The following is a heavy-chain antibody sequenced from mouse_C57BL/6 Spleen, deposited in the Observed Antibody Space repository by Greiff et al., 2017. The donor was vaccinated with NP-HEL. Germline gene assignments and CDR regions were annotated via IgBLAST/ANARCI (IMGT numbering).Heavy chain of an antibody. D-gene: IGHD2-1*01. V-gene: IGHV1-19*01. J-gene: IGHJ4*01. CDR3: ARSDGNYFYAMDY. CDR1: GYTFTDYY. CDR2: INPYNGGT. Sequence: LVKPGASVKMSCKASGYTFTDYYMNWVKQSHGKSLEWIGVINPYNGGTSYNQKFKGKATLIVDKSSSTAYMELNSLTSEDSAVYYCARSDGNYFYAMDYWGQGTSVTVSS.